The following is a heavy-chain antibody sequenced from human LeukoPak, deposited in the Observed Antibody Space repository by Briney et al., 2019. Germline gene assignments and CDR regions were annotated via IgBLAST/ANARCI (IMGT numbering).Heavy chain of an antibody. CDR2: IIPIFGIA. CDR3: AGGLPRVVPAAILLGDGFDI. D-gene: IGHD2-2*02. Sequence: SVTVSFKASGGTFSSYAISWVRQAPGQGLEWMGRIIPIFGIANYAQKFQGRVTITADKCTSTAYMELSSLRSEDPAVFYCAGGLPRVVPAAILLGDGFDIWGQGTMVTVSS. CDR1: GGTFSSYA. V-gene: IGHV1-69*04. J-gene: IGHJ3*02.